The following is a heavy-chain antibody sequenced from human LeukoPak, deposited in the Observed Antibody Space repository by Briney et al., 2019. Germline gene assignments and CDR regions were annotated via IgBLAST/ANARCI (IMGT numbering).Heavy chain of an antibody. V-gene: IGHV3-30*02. CDR3: AKDIIPHIARVGATSTTFDY. CDR2: IWYDGSNK. J-gene: IGHJ4*02. D-gene: IGHD1-26*01. CDR1: GFTFSSYG. Sequence: GGSLRLSCAASGFTFSSYGMHWVRQAPGKGLEWVAVIWYDGSNKYYADSVKGRFTISRDNSKNTLYLQMNSLRAEDTALYYCAKDIIPHIARVGATSTTFDYWGQGTLATVSS.